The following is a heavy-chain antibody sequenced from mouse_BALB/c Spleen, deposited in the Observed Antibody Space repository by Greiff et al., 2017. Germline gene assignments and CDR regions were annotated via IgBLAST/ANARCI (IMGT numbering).Heavy chain of an antibody. V-gene: IGHV1S137*01. J-gene: IGHJ4*01. D-gene: IGHD2-14*01. Sequence: VMLVESGAELVRPGVSVKISCKGSGYTFTDYAMHWVKQSHAKSLEWIGVISTYYGDASYNQKFKGKATMTVDKSSSTAYMELARLTSEDSAIYYCARDNRYGVDYWGQGTSVTVSS. CDR2: ISTYYGDA. CDR3: ARDNRYGVDY. CDR1: GYTFTDYA.